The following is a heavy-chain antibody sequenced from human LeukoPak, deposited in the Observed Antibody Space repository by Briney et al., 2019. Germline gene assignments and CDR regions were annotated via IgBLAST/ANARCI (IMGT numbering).Heavy chain of an antibody. CDR1: GFTFSSYG. CDR3: AKNNLERPL. CDR2: ISYDGSNK. Sequence: GRSLRLSCAASGFTFSSYGMHWVRQAPGKGLEWVAVISYDGSNKYYADSVKGRFTISRDNSKNTLYLQMNSLRAEDTAVYYCAKNNLERPLWGQGTLVTVSS. V-gene: IGHV3-30*18. J-gene: IGHJ4*02. D-gene: IGHD1-1*01.